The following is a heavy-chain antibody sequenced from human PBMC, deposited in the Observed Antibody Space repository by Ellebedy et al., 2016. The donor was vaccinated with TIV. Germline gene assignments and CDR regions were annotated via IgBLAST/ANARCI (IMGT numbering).Heavy chain of an antibody. V-gene: IGHV1-2*02. J-gene: IGHJ4*02. D-gene: IGHD6-19*01. CDR3: ARDRGDSSGWYWGLDY. Sequence: AASVKVSCKASGYTFTGYYMHWVRQAPGQGLEWMGWINPNSGGTNYAQKFQGRVTMTRDTSISTAYMELSRLRSDDTAVYYCARDRGDSSGWYWGLDYWGQGTLVTVSS. CDR2: INPNSGGT. CDR1: GYTFTGYY.